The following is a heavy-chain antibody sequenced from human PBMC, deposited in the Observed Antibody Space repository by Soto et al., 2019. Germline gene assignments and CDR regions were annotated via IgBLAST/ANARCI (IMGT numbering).Heavy chain of an antibody. J-gene: IGHJ5*02. CDR3: ARLTYYYDSSGTIDWFDP. D-gene: IGHD3-22*01. Sequence: QVQLVQSGAEVKKPGSSLKVSCKASGGTFSSYAISWVRQAPGQGLEWMGGIIPIFGTAHYAQKFQGRVTITADESTRTDYMELSSLRSEDTAVYSCARLTYYYDSSGTIDWFDPWGQGTLVTVSS. V-gene: IGHV1-69*01. CDR2: IIPIFGTA. CDR1: GGTFSSYA.